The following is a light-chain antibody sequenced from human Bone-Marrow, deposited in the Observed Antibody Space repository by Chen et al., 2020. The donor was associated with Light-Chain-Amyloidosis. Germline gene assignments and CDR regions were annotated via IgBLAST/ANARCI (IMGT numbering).Light chain of an antibody. CDR1: SSDVGGDNH. V-gene: IGLV2-14*01. CDR3: SSYTITNTLV. CDR2: EVT. Sequence: QSALTQPASVSGSLGQSITISCTGTSSDVGGDNHVSWYQQHPDKAPKLMIYEVTNRPSWVPDRFSGSKSDNTASLTLSGLQTEDEADYFCSSYTITNTLVFGSGTRVTVL. J-gene: IGLJ1*01.